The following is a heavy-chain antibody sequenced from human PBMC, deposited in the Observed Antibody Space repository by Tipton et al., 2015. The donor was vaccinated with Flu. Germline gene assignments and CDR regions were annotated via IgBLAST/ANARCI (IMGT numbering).Heavy chain of an antibody. CDR3: ARGVAGAFDI. J-gene: IGHJ3*02. CDR1: GLIVSNEY. CDR2: LYSDGRT. Sequence: GSLRPSCAASGLIVSNEYMSWVRQAPGKGLEWVSVLYSDGRTYYADSVKGRFTISRDSSKNTLHFQMHSLRLEDTATYYCARGVAGAFDIWGQGTRVSVSS. D-gene: IGHD6-19*01. V-gene: IGHV3-53*05.